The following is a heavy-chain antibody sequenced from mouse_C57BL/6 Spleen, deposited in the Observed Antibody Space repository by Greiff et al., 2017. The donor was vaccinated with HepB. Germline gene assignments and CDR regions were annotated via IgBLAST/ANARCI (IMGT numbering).Heavy chain of an antibody. CDR2: ISDGGSYT. CDR1: GFTFSSYA. Sequence: DVQLVESGGGLVKPGGSLKLSCAASGFTFSSYAMSWVRQTPEKRLEWVATISDGGSYTYYPDNVKGRFTISRDNAKNNLYLQMSHLKSEDTAMYYCAREHGSSDYWGQGTTLTVSS. D-gene: IGHD1-1*01. J-gene: IGHJ2*01. V-gene: IGHV5-4*01. CDR3: AREHGSSDY.